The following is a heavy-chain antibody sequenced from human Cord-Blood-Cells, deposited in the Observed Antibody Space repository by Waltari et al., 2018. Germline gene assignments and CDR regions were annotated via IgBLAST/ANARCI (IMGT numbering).Heavy chain of an antibody. J-gene: IGHJ1*01. V-gene: IGHV1-2*02. CDR2: INPNSGGT. D-gene: IGHD6-13*01. Sequence: QVQLVQSGAEVKKPGASVTVSCKASGYTFTGSYMHWVRQPPGQGLEWMGWINPNSGGTNYAQKFQGRVTMTRDTSISTAYMELSRLRSDDTAVYYCARESYSSSWYFEYFQHWGQGTLVTVSS. CDR3: ARESYSSSWYFEYFQH. CDR1: GYTFTGSY.